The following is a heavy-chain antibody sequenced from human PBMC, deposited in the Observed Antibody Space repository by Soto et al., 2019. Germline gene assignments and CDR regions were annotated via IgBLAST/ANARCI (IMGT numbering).Heavy chain of an antibody. V-gene: IGHV4-61*01. Sequence: SETLSLTCTVSGGSVSSGSYYWSWIQQPPGKGLEWIGYIYYSGSTNYNPSLKSRVTISVDTSKNQFSLKLSSVTAADTAVYYCARDRGAAGTLGQPLLWFDPRGQGTLVTV. CDR1: GGSVSSGSYY. D-gene: IGHD6-13*01. CDR3: ARDRGAAGTLGQPLLWFDP. J-gene: IGHJ5*02. CDR2: IYYSGST.